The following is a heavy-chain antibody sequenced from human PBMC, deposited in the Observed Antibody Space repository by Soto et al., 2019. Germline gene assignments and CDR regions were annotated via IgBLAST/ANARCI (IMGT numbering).Heavy chain of an antibody. CDR1: GGTFSSYA. V-gene: IGHV1-69*13. D-gene: IGHD2-2*01. J-gene: IGHJ6*02. CDR3: ARGYCSSTSCLYYGMDV. Sequence: ASVKVSCKASGGTFSSYAISCVRQAPGQGLEWMGGIIPIFGTANYAQKFQGRVTITADESTSTAYMELSSLRSEDTAVYYCARGYCSSTSCLYYGMDVWGQGTTVTVS. CDR2: IIPIFGTA.